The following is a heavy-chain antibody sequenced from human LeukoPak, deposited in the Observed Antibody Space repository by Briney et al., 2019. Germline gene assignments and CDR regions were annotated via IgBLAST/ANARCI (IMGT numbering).Heavy chain of an antibody. D-gene: IGHD2-8*01. CDR1: GFIFRGYW. Sequence: GGSRRLSCAASGFIFRGYWMNWVRQVRGKGLEWVANIKEDGSERYYADSVKGRFTISRDNAKDSLFLQMNSLRVEDTAIYYCARALNPGCRTWRVCYFDYWGQGSLVTVSS. CDR3: ARALNPGCRTWRVCYFDY. CDR2: IKEDGSER. V-gene: IGHV3-7*01. J-gene: IGHJ4*02.